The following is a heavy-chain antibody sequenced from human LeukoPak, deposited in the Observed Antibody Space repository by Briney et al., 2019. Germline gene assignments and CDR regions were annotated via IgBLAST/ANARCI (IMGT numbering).Heavy chain of an antibody. V-gene: IGHV3-53*01. J-gene: IGHJ3*02. CDR3: ARDGGRGRYYYGSGSLPAFDI. CDR1: GFTVSSNS. CDR2: IYSDNT. Sequence: GGSLRLSCTVSGFTVSSNSMSWVRQAPGKGLEWVSFIYSDNTHYSDSVKGRFTISRDNSKNTLYLQMNSLRAEDTAVYYCARDGGRGRYYYGSGSLPAFDIWGQGTMVTVSS. D-gene: IGHD3-10*01.